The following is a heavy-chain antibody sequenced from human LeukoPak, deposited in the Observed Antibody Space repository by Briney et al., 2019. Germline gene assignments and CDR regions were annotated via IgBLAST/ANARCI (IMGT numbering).Heavy chain of an antibody. CDR1: GFTFSDHY. D-gene: IGHD5-18*01. V-gene: IGHV3-72*01. CDR3: ARVKVGGYSYGFDY. Sequence: GSLRLSCAASGFTFSDHYMDWVRQAPGKGLEWVGRTRNKANSYTTEYAASVKGRFIISRDDSRNSLYLQMNSLKTEDSAVYYCARVKVGGYSYGFDYWGQGILVTVSS. J-gene: IGHJ4*02. CDR2: TRNKANSYTT.